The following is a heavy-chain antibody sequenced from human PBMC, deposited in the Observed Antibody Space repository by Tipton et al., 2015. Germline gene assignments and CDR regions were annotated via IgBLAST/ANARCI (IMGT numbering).Heavy chain of an antibody. D-gene: IGHD4-23*01. Sequence: TLSLTCAVAGYSISSSSYFWGWIRQPPGKGLEWIGSIYYSGSAYYNPSLKSRVTISVDTSKTQFSLKMSSVTASDTAVYYCARARGRHGGLFDSWGQGILVTVSS. V-gene: IGHV4-39*01. CDR1: GYSISSSSYF. CDR2: IYYSGSA. CDR3: ARARGRHGGLFDS. J-gene: IGHJ4*02.